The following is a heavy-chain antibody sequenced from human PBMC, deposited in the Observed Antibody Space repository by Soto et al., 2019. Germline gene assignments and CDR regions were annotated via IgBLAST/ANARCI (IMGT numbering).Heavy chain of an antibody. V-gene: IGHV1-24*01. D-gene: IGHD6-19*01. Sequence: GASVKVSCKVSGYTLTELSMHWVRQAPGKGLEWMGGFDPEDGETIYAQKFQGRVTMTGDTSTDTAYMELSSLRSEDTAVYYCAQGGSIAVAGTYYFAYWGQGTLVTVSS. J-gene: IGHJ4*02. CDR2: FDPEDGET. CDR3: AQGGSIAVAGTYYFAY. CDR1: GYTLTELS.